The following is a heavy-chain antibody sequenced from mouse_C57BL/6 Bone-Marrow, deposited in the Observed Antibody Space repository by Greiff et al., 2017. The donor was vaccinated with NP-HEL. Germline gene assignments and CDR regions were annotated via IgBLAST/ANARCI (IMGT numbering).Heavy chain of an antibody. CDR1: GYAFSSSW. Sequence: VQLQESGPELVKPGASVKISCKASGYAFSSSWMNWVKQRPGKGLEWIGRIYPGDGDTNYNGKFKGKATLTADKSSSTAYMQLRSRTSEDSAVYFCARSSGPAWFAYWGQGTLVTVSA. CDR3: ARSSGPAWFAY. V-gene: IGHV1-82*01. D-gene: IGHD3-2*02. J-gene: IGHJ3*01. CDR2: IYPGDGDT.